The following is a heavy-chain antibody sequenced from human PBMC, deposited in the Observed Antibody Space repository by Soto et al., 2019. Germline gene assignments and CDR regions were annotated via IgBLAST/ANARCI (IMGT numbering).Heavy chain of an antibody. Sequence: QVQLVESGGGVVQPGRSLRLSCAASGFTFSSYGMHWVRQAPGKGLEWAAVIWYDGSNKYYADSVKGRFTISRDNSKNTLYLQMNSLRAEDTAVYYCASDRGIRVAVAEYYFDYWGQGTLVTVSS. CDR1: GFTFSSYG. CDR3: ASDRGIRVAVAEYYFDY. V-gene: IGHV3-33*01. CDR2: IWYDGSNK. D-gene: IGHD6-19*01. J-gene: IGHJ4*02.